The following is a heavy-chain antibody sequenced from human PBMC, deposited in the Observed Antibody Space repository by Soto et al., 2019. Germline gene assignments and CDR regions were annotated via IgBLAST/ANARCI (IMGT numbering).Heavy chain of an antibody. Sequence: SETLSLTCTVSGGSISSSSSYWGWIRQPPGKGLEWVGSIYYLGNTYYNPSLGSRITISVDTSKNQFSLKLRSVTAADTAVYYCAYARSHYYTDYFDYWGQGTLVTVSS. CDR3: AYARSHYYTDYFDY. J-gene: IGHJ4*02. CDR2: IYYLGNT. CDR1: GGSISSSSSY. D-gene: IGHD3-10*01. V-gene: IGHV4-39*01.